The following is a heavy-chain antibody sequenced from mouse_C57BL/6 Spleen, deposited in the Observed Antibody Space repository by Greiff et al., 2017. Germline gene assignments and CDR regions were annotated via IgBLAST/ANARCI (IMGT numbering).Heavy chain of an antibody. CDR2: ISYDGSN. V-gene: IGHV3-6*01. CDR1: GYSITSGYY. Sequence: EVQLVESGPGLVKPSQSLSLTCSVTGYSITSGYYWNWIRQFPGNKLEWMGYISYDGSNNYNPSLKNRISITRDTSKNQFFLKLNSVTTEDTATYYCAREGTGTTSYFDYWGQGTTLTVSS. CDR3: AREGTGTTSYFDY. J-gene: IGHJ2*01. D-gene: IGHD4-1*01.